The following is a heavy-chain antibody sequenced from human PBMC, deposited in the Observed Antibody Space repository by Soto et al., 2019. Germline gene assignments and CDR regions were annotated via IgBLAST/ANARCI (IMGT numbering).Heavy chain of an antibody. CDR3: ARIIVATGPVDY. V-gene: IGHV4-34*01. Sequence: PSETLSLTCAVYGGSFSGYYWSWIRQPPGKGLEWIGEINHSGSTNYNPSLKSRVTISVDTSKNQFSLKLSSVTAADTAVYYCARIIVATGPVDYWGQGTLVTVSS. J-gene: IGHJ4*02. CDR2: INHSGST. CDR1: GGSFSGYY. D-gene: IGHD5-12*01.